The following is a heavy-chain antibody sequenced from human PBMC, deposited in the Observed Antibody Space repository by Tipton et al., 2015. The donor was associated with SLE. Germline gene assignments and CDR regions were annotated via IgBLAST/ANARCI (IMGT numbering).Heavy chain of an antibody. CDR3: ARGNSGYDLDDGFDI. CDR2: ISSSGTTM. V-gene: IGHV3-11*04. J-gene: IGHJ3*02. Sequence: LSLTCAVYGGSFSGYHWTWIRQAPGKGLEWVSYISSSGTTMYYVDSVKGRFSISRDNAKKSLYMQMNSLRAEDTAVYYCARGNSGYDLDDGFDIWGQGTMVTVSS. CDR1: GGSFSGYH. D-gene: IGHD5-12*01.